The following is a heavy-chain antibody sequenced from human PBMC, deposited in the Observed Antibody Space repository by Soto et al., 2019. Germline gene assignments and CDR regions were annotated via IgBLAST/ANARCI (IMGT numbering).Heavy chain of an antibody. D-gene: IGHD4-17*01. J-gene: IGHJ4*02. CDR2: IYYSGST. CDR3: ARTNFMTTGGGADY. Sequence: QVQLQESGPGLVKPSQTLSLTCTVSGGSISSGDYYWSWIRQPPGKGLEWIGYIYYSGSTYYNPSLKSRFTISVDTSKNQFSLTLCSVTAADTAVYYCARTNFMTTGGGADYWGQGTLVTVSS. CDR1: GGSISSGDYY. V-gene: IGHV4-30-4*01.